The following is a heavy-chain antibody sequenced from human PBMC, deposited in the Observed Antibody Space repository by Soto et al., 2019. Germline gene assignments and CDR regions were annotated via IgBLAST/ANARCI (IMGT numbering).Heavy chain of an antibody. D-gene: IGHD1-26*01. CDR3: ARPGLYSGRTDYYYYGMDV. CDR1: GGTFSSYA. Sequence: SVKVSCKASGGTFSSYAISWVRQAPGQGLEWMGGIIPIFGTANYAQKFQGRVTITADESTSTAYMELSSMRSEDTAVYYCARPGLYSGRTDYYYYGMDVWGQGTTVTVSS. CDR2: IIPIFGTA. V-gene: IGHV1-69*13. J-gene: IGHJ6*02.